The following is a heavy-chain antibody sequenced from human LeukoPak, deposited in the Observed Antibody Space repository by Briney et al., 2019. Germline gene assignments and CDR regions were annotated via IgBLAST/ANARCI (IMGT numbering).Heavy chain of an antibody. D-gene: IGHD3-3*01. Sequence: SVKVSCKASGGTFSSYAISWVRQAPGQGLEWMGGIIPIFGTANYAQKFQGRVTITTDESTSTAYMELSRLRSEDTAVYYCARVFGRSGYLFDPWGQGTLVTVSS. CDR1: GGTFSSYA. CDR2: IIPIFGTA. J-gene: IGHJ5*02. V-gene: IGHV1-69*05. CDR3: ARVFGRSGYLFDP.